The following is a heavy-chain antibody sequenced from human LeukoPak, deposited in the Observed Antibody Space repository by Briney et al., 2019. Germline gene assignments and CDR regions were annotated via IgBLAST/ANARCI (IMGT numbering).Heavy chain of an antibody. CDR3: ARAPSLGYCSGGSCPGVYNWFDP. D-gene: IGHD2-15*01. CDR2: ISAYNGNT. J-gene: IGHJ5*02. Sequence: SVKVSCKASGYTFTSYGISWVRQAPGQGLEWMGWISAYNGNTNYAQKPQGRVTMTTDTSTSTAYMELRSLRSDDTAVYYCARAPSLGYCSGGSCPGVYNWFDPWGQGTLVTVSS. CDR1: GYTFTSYG. V-gene: IGHV1-18*01.